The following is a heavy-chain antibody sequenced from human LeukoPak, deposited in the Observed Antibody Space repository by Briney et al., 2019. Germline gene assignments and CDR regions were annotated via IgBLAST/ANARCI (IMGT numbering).Heavy chain of an antibody. V-gene: IGHV4-59*08. J-gene: IGHJ4*02. Sequence: PSETLSLTCTVSGGSISSYYWSWIRQPPGKGLEWIGYIHDSGTTNYNPSLKSRVTISVDTSKNQFSLTLSSVTAEDTAVYYCASRRSGWYYFDYWGQGTLVTVSS. CDR3: ASRRSGWYYFDY. CDR2: IHDSGTT. D-gene: IGHD6-19*01. CDR1: GGSISSYY.